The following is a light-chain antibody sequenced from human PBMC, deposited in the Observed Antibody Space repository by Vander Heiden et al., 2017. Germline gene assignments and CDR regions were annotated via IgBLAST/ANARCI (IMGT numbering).Light chain of an antibody. J-gene: IGLJ2*01. CDR2: DDR. CDR1: NIGSRS. CDR3: QVWDSVSDPVV. Sequence: SYVLTQPPSVSVAPGQTATITCGGHNIGSRSVQWYQKKPGQAPVLVVYDDRVRSSGIPERVSGSNSEDTATLTISRVEAGDEADYYCQVWDSVSDPVVFGGGTKVTV. V-gene: IGLV3-21*02.